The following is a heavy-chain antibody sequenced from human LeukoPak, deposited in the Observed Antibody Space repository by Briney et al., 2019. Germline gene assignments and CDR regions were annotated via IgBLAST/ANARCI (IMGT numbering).Heavy chain of an antibody. CDR3: ARRAVTTSLYYYYYMDV. CDR1: GYSINSGYY. D-gene: IGHD4-11*01. V-gene: IGHV4-38-2*02. CDR2: IYYSGST. Sequence: SETLSLTCTVSGYSINSGYYWGWIRQPPGKGLEWIGSIYYSGSTYYNPSLKSRVTISVDTSKNQFSLKLSSVTAADTAVYYCARRAVTTSLYYYYYMDVWGKGTTVTVSS. J-gene: IGHJ6*03.